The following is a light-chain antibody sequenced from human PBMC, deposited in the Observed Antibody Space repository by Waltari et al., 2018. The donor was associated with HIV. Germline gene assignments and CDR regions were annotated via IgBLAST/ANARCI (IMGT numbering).Light chain of an antibody. J-gene: IGKJ4*01. CDR2: STS. V-gene: IGKV3-15*01. CDR1: QSVSSN. Sequence: EIVMTQSTATLSVSPGEGATLSCRASQSVSSNLAWYQQRPGQTPRLRIFSTSSRATGVPARFSGSGSGTEFTLTISSLQSEDFAVYFCQQHNNLPLTFGGGTKVEIK. CDR3: QQHNNLPLT.